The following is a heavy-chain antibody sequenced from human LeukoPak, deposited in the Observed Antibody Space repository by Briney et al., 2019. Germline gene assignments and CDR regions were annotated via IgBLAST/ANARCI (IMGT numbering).Heavy chain of an antibody. CDR3: AGDIAAINIPGSRLDP. J-gene: IGHJ5*02. Sequence: PPETLSLTCTVSGGSISNDFWSRIRQPPGKGLEWIGYISYSGITNYNPSLKSRVTISVDTSKNQFSLRLRSVTAADPGVYFCAGDIAAINIPGSRLDPWGQGTLVTVSS. V-gene: IGHV4-59*08. CDR1: GGSISNDF. CDR2: ISYSGIT. D-gene: IGHD6-13*01.